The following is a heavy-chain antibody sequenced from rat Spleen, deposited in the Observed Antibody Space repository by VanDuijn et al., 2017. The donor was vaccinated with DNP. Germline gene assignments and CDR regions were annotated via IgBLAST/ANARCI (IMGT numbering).Heavy chain of an antibody. CDR3: ARVTGRYAMDA. V-gene: IGHV5-31*01. CDR2: ITSSGGST. Sequence: EVQLVESGGDLVQPGRSLKLSCVASGFTFNNYWMTWIRQVPGKGLEWVASITSSGGSTYYPDSVKGRFTISRDNAKNTLYLQMNSLRSEDTATYYCARVTGRYAMDAWGQGTSVTVSS. J-gene: IGHJ4*01. CDR1: GFTFNNYW.